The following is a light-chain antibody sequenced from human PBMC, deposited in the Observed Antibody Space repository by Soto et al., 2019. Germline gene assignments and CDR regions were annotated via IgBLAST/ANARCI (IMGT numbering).Light chain of an antibody. Sequence: QSVLTQPASVSGSPGQSIAISCTGTSSDVGGYSYVSWYQQQPGKAPKLVISDVSNRPSGVSDRFSGSKSGNTASLTISELLTEDEADYYCASYTTSSTYVFGTGTKVTVL. J-gene: IGLJ1*01. CDR3: ASYTTSSTYV. CDR2: DVS. V-gene: IGLV2-14*01. CDR1: SSDVGGYSY.